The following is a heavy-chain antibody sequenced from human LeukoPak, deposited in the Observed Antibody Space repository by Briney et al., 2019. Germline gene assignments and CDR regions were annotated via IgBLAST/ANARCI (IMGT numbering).Heavy chain of an antibody. V-gene: IGHV1-24*01. CDR1: GYTLTELS. CDR2: FDPEDGET. Sequence: ASVKVSCKVSGYTLTELSMHWVRQAPGKGLEWMGGFDPEDGETIYAQKFQGRVTMTEDTSTDTAYMELSSLRSEDTAVYYCATGLTPSITISGVVNYYYGMDVWGQGTTVTVSS. D-gene: IGHD3-3*01. J-gene: IGHJ6*02. CDR3: ATGLTPSITISGVVNYYYGMDV.